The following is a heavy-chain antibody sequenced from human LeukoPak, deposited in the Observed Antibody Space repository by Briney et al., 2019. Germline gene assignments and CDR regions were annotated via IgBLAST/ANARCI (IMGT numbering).Heavy chain of an antibody. CDR2: IYPGDSDT. CDR1: GYNFTSYW. Sequence: GESLKISCKGSGYNFTSYWIAWVRQMPGRGLEWMGIIYPGDSDTRYSPSFQGQVTISADKSLSTAYLQWSSLKASDTAMYYCSTHPQYSRPYYYYYMDVWGKGTTVTVSS. V-gene: IGHV5-51*01. CDR3: STHPQYSRPYYYYYMDV. D-gene: IGHD6-13*01. J-gene: IGHJ6*03.